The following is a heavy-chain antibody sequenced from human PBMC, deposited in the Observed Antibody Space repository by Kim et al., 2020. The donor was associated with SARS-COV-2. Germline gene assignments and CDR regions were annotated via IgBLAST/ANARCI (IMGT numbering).Heavy chain of an antibody. CDR1: GGAFSSYA. V-gene: IGHV1-69*13. CDR3: ARTRAPPYYYDYYFDY. CDR2: IIPIFGTA. J-gene: IGHJ4*02. D-gene: IGHD3-22*01. Sequence: SVKVSCKASGGAFSSYAISWVRQAPGQGLEWMGGIIPIFGTANYAQKFQGRVTITADESTSTAYMELSSLRSEDTAVYYCARTRAPPYYYDYYFDYWGQGTLVTVSS.